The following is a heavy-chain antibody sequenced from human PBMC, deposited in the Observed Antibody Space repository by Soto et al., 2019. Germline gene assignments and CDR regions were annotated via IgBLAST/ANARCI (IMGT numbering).Heavy chain of an antibody. CDR3: ATKLGPGGLNAFDI. Sequence: PGGSLRLSCAASGFTFSSYSMNWVRQAPGKGLEWVSSISSSSSYIYYADSVKGRFTISRDNAKNSLYLQMNSLRAEDTAVYYCATKLGPGGLNAFDIWGQGTMVTVSS. J-gene: IGHJ3*02. V-gene: IGHV3-21*01. D-gene: IGHD3-3*01. CDR1: GFTFSSYS. CDR2: ISSSSSYI.